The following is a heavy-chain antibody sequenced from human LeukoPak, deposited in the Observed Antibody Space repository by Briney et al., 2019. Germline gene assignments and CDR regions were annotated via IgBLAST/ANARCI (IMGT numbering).Heavy chain of an antibody. V-gene: IGHV4-59*01. Sequence: PSQTLSLTCTVSGGSISSYYWNWIRQPPGKGLEWIGYIYYSGSTNYNPSLKSRVTISVDTSKNQFSLKLSSVTAADTAVYYCARVHPGTMIVDWGQGTLVTVSS. CDR1: GGSISSYY. CDR3: ARVHPGTMIVD. D-gene: IGHD3-22*01. CDR2: IYYSGST. J-gene: IGHJ4*02.